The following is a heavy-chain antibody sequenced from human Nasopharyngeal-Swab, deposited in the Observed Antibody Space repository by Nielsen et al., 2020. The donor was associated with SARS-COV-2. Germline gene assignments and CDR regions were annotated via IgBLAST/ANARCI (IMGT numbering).Heavy chain of an antibody. J-gene: IGHJ4*02. CDR3: ATHQWGSDWYAYYFDY. CDR1: GFTFSSYA. CDR2: ISGSGGST. D-gene: IGHD6-19*01. V-gene: IGHV3-23*01. Sequence: GESLKISCAASGFTFSSYAMSWVRQAPGKGLEWVSAISGSGGSTYYADSVKGRFTISRDNSKNTLYLQMNSLRAEDTAVYYCATHQWGSDWYAYYFDYWGQGTLVTVSS.